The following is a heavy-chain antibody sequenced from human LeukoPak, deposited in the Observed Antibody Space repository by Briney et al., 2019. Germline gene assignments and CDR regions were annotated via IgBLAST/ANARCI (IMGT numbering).Heavy chain of an antibody. V-gene: IGHV4-39*07. CDR2: VYYGGTT. D-gene: IGHD6-13*01. J-gene: IGHJ4*02. CDR1: GGSLSSCCYY. CDR3: AREAAAGKTDY. Sequence: PSETLTLTCAVSGGSLSSCCYYWGWIRQSPGKGLEWIGTVYYGGTTYYNPSLKSRVTVSLDPPNNQFSLKLSSVTAADTAVYYCAREAAAGKTDYWGQGTLVTVSS.